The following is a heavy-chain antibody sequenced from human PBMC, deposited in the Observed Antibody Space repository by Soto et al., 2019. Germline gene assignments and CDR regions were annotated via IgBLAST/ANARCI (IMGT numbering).Heavy chain of an antibody. V-gene: IGHV3-33*01. CDR1: GFTFSSYG. D-gene: IGHD5-12*01. CDR3: ARESTWLRTPFDY. J-gene: IGHJ4*02. CDR2: IWYDGSNK. Sequence: GGSLRLSCAASGFTFSSYGMHWVRQAPGKGLEWVAVIWYDGSNKYYADSVKGRFTISRDNSKNTLYLQMNSLRAEDTAVYYCARESTWLRTPFDYWGQGTLVTVSS.